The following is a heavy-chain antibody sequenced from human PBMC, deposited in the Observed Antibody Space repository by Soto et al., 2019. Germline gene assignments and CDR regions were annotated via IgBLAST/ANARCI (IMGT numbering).Heavy chain of an antibody. D-gene: IGHD6-19*01. CDR3: VRLSSGWYYFDY. CDR2: ISPYKGNT. CDR1: GYTFTTYG. Sequence: QVQLEQSGAEVKKPGASVKVSCKTSGYTFTTYGIIWVRQAPGQGLEWMGWISPYKGNTNCAQKFQDRVTMTTDISTSTAYMELRSLTSDDTAVYYCVRLSSGWYYFDYWGQGTLVTVSS. V-gene: IGHV1-18*01. J-gene: IGHJ4*02.